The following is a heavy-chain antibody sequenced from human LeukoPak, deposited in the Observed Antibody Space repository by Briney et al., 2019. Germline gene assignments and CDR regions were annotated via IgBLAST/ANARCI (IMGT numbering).Heavy chain of an antibody. D-gene: IGHD5-12*01. V-gene: IGHV1-8*01. CDR1: GYSFISYD. Sequence: ASVKVSCKASGYSFISYDINGVRQATGQGLEWLGWMNPNSGSTGYAQNFQGRVSMTRDTSISTAYMELSNLGSEDTAVYYCARNLARTGDFDYWGQGTLVTVSS. CDR2: MNPNSGST. CDR3: ARNLARTGDFDY. J-gene: IGHJ4*02.